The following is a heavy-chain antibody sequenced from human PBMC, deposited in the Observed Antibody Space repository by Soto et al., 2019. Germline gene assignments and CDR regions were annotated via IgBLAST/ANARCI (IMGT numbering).Heavy chain of an antibody. CDR3: AREYSGTYYTHYYGLDV. CDR2: IDHSGNT. D-gene: IGHD1-26*01. CDR1: GGSMSSYY. Sequence: SETLSLTCTVSGGSMSSYYWTWIRQPPGKGLEWIGYIDHSGNTNYNASLKSRVTISVDTSNNQFSPRMNSVTAADTAMYYCAREYSGTYYTHYYGLDVWGQGATVTVSS. V-gene: IGHV4-59*01. J-gene: IGHJ6*02.